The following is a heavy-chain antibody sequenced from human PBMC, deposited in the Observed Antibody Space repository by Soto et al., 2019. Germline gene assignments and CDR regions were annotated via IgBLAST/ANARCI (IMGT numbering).Heavy chain of an antibody. Sequence: QVQLVQSGAEVKKPGASVKVSCKASGYTFTSYGISWVRQAPVHGLEWMGWISAYNGNTNSAQKLQGRVTMTTDTSTSTAYIELRSLRADDTAVYYCASFGPGVVGPAAMVDRGCYFDSWVQGTLVTVSS. CDR1: GYTFTSYG. CDR2: ISAYNGNT. J-gene: IGHJ4*02. D-gene: IGHD2-2*01. V-gene: IGHV1-18*01. CDR3: ASFGPGVVGPAAMVDRGCYFDS.